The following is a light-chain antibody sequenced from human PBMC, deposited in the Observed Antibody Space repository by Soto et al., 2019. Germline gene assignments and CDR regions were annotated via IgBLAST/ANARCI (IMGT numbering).Light chain of an antibody. CDR3: QQYNTYPLT. V-gene: IGKV1-16*01. CDR1: QDISNY. J-gene: IGKJ1*01. CDR2: VAS. Sequence: DIQMTQSPSSLSASVGDRVTITCRASQDISNYLAWFQQQPGKAPRSLIYVASTLQSGVPSRFSGSGSGTDFTLTISSLQPEDFATYLCQQYNTYPLTFGQGTKVDIK.